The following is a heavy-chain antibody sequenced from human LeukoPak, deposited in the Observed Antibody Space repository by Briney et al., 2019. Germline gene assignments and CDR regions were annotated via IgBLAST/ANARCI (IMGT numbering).Heavy chain of an antibody. V-gene: IGHV3-7*03. Sequence: GGSLRLSCAASGFTLSIYWMSWVRHAPGKGLEWVANIKQEESEKYYVDYVKGRFTISRDNCKNALYLQMNSLRAEDTAVYDCARVVVKWEFDYWGQRTLGTVSS. D-gene: IGHD1-26*01. CDR1: GFTLSIYW. CDR2: IKQEESEK. CDR3: ARVVVKWEFDY. J-gene: IGHJ4*02.